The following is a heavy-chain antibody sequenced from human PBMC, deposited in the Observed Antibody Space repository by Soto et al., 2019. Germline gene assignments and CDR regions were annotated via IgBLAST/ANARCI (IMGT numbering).Heavy chain of an antibody. CDR3: ARYATGGQLSVVGAFDY. V-gene: IGHV4-39*01. J-gene: IGHJ4*02. Sequence: SETLSLTCTVSGGSISSSSYYWGWIRQPPGKGLEWIGSIYYSGSTYYNPSLKSRVTISVDTSKNQFSLKLSSVTAADTAVYYCARYATGGQLSVVGAFDYWGQGTLVTVSS. CDR2: IYYSGST. CDR1: GGSISSSSYY. D-gene: IGHD1-26*01.